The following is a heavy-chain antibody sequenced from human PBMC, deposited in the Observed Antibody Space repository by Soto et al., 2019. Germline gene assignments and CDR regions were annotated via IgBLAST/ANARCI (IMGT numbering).Heavy chain of an antibody. J-gene: IGHJ4*02. Sequence: SETLSLTCVVSRDSISSSIWWNWVRQSPGKGLEWIGNIYYSGSTNYNPSRKSRVTMSVDMSRNQVSLKLSSVTAADTAVYYCTRVGGYYGDYPNFDYWGQGALVTVSS. D-gene: IGHD4-17*01. CDR2: IYYSGST. CDR1: RDSISSSIW. CDR3: TRVGGYYGDYPNFDY. V-gene: IGHV4-4*02.